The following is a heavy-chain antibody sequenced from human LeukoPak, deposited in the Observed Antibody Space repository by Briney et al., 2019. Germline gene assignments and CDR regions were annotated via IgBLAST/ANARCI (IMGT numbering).Heavy chain of an antibody. Sequence: SETLSLTCTVSGGSISSYYWSWIRQPPGKGLEWIGYIYYSGSTNYNPSLKSRVTISVDTSKNQFSLKLSSVTAADTAVYYCARVLRYFDWFHFDYWGQGTLVTVSS. J-gene: IGHJ4*02. CDR2: IYYSGST. CDR3: ARVLRYFDWFHFDY. V-gene: IGHV4-59*01. CDR1: GGSISSYY. D-gene: IGHD3-9*01.